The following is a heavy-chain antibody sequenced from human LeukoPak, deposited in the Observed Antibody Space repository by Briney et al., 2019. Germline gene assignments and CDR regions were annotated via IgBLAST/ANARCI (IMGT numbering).Heavy chain of an antibody. CDR1: GFTFGDYA. J-gene: IGHJ4*02. Sequence: GGSLRLSCVASGFTFGDYAMHWVRHAPGKGLEWVSGINWNSNSMDYADSVKGRFTISRDNAKSSLYLQLNSLRPEDTAFYYYAKNPPTRYTSTSFFDYWGQGTLVTVSS. V-gene: IGHV3-9*01. CDR2: INWNSNSM. D-gene: IGHD6-13*01. CDR3: AKNPPTRYTSTSFFDY.